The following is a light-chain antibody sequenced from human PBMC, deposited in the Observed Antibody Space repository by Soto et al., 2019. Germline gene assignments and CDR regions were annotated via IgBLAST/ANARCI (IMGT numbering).Light chain of an antibody. V-gene: IGKV3-15*01. Sequence: EIVLTQSPATLSLSPGERATLSCRASQGVSSYLAWYQQKPGQAPRLLIYGASARATGIPARFSGSGSGTEFTLTISSLESEDSAVYYCQQYSSWPPWTFGQGTKVDIK. J-gene: IGKJ1*01. CDR2: GAS. CDR1: QGVSSY. CDR3: QQYSSWPPWT.